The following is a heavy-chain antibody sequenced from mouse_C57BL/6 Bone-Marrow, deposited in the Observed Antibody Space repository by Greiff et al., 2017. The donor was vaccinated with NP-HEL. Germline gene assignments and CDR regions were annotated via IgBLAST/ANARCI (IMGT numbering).Heavy chain of an antibody. CDR3: ARYHYDYLFAY. CDR1: GYTFTSYW. D-gene: IGHD2-4*01. Sequence: QVQLQQPGAELVRPGSSVKLSCKASGYTFTSYWMAWVKQRPGQGLEWIGNIYPSDSETHYNQKFKDKATLTVDKSSSTAYMQLSSLTSEDSAVYYCARYHYDYLFAYWGQGTLVTVSA. J-gene: IGHJ3*01. V-gene: IGHV1-61*01. CDR2: IYPSDSET.